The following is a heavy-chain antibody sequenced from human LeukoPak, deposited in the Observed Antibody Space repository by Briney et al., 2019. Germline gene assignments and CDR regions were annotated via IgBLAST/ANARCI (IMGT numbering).Heavy chain of an antibody. CDR1: GGTFSSYA. CDR3: ARARYGDYRD. D-gene: IGHD4-17*01. V-gene: IGHV1-69*04. CDR2: IIPILGIA. J-gene: IGHJ4*02. Sequence: GASVKLSCKASGGTFSSYANSWVRQTPGQGLEWMGRIIPILGIANYAQKFQGRVTITADKSTSTAYMELSSLRSEDTAVYYCARARYGDYRDWGQGTLVTVSS.